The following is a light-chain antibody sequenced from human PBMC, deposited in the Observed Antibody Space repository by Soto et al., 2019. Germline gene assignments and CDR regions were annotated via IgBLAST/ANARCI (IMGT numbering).Light chain of an antibody. J-gene: IGKJ1*01. CDR3: QQYGSSGT. V-gene: IGKV3-20*01. CDR2: GAS. CDR1: QSVSNNY. Sequence: EILLTQSPGTLSLSPGERATLSCRASQSVSNNYLAWYQQKPGQAPRLLIYGASNSATGIPDRFSGSGSGTDFTLTISRLEPEDFAVYYCQQYGSSGTFGQGTKV.